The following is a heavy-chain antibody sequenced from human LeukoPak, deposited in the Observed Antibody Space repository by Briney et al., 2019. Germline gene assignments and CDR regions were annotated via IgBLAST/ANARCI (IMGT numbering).Heavy chain of an antibody. CDR2: IIPILGIA. D-gene: IGHD6-13*01. J-gene: IGHJ3*02. Sequence: SVTVSFQAAVGTYSSYAISWVRQAPGQGLEWMGRIIPILGIANYAQKFQGRVTITADKSTSTAYMELSSLRSEDTAVYYCARDDLQRRSSWSDSFNIWRQRTMVTVSS. CDR1: VGTYSSYA. V-gene: IGHV1-69*04. CDR3: ARDDLQRRSSWSDSFNI.